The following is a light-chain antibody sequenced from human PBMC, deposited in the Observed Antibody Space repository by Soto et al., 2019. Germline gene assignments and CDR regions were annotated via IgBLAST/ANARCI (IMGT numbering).Light chain of an antibody. CDR2: GSS. CDR3: QQYGSSPPYT. CDR1: QSVSNKY. J-gene: IGKJ2*01. V-gene: IGKV3-20*01. Sequence: EVVLTQSPGTLSLSPGERATLSCRASQSVSNKYLAWYQQKPGQAPRLLIFGSSDRATGIPDRFSGSGSGTDFTLTISRLEPEDFPVYYCQQYGSSPPYTFGQGTTLEIK.